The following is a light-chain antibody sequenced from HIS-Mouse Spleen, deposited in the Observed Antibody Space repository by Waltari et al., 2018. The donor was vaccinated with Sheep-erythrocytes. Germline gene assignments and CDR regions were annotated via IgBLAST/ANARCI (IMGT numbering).Light chain of an antibody. CDR2: EVS. CDR3: SSYTSSSTLYV. Sequence: QSALTQPRSVSGSPGQSVTISCPGTSSDVGGYNYVSLYQQHPGKAPKLMIYEVSNRPSGVSNRFSGSKSGNTASLTISGLQAEDEADYYCSSYTSSSTLYVFGTGTKVTVL. CDR1: SSDVGGYNY. V-gene: IGLV2-14*01. J-gene: IGLJ1*01.